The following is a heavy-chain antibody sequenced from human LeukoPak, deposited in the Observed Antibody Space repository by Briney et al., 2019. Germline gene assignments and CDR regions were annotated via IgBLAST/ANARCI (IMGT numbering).Heavy chain of an antibody. CDR1: GFTFSSYN. CDR3: ARDGYESTSFQYYLDY. Sequence: GGSLRLSCVGSGFTFSSYNMNWVRQAPGKGLEWVSSISSADNYIYYAASVRGRFTISRDNAQNSLYLQMNSLRAEDSAVYYCARDGYESTSFQYYLDYWGQGTLVTVSS. J-gene: IGHJ4*02. D-gene: IGHD3-22*01. V-gene: IGHV3-21*01. CDR2: ISSADNYI.